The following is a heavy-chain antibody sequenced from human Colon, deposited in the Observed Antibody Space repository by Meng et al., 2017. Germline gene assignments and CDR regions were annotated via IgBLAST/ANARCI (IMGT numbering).Heavy chain of an antibody. CDR2: INYSGRT. Sequence: SLTLSCTVSGGSISSGYYYWSWFRQHPGEVLEWSGYINYSGRTYNNPPLKSLVTISVDTSNNPFSLKLTSATVADTAVYYCARRYNDSTTDVFDIWGQGTTVTVSS. J-gene: IGHJ3*02. V-gene: IGHV4-31*01. D-gene: IGHD3-22*01. CDR3: ARRYNDSTTDVFDI. CDR1: GGSISSGYYY.